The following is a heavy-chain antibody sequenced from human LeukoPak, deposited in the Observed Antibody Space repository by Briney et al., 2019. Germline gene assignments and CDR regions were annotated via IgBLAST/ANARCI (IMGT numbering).Heavy chain of an antibody. CDR1: GGSISSGSYY. CDR2: IYYSGST. CDR3: ARGNPYDSSGPTLDY. D-gene: IGHD3-22*01. V-gene: IGHV4-61*01. J-gene: IGHJ4*02. Sequence: PSETLSLTCTVSGGSISSGSYYWSWIRQPPGKGLEWIGYIYYSGSTNYNPSLKSRVTISVDTSKNQFSLKLSSVTAADTAVYYCARGNPYDSSGPTLDYWGQGTLVTVSS.